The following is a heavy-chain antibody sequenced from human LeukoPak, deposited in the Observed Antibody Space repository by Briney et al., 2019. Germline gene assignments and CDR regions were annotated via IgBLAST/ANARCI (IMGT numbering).Heavy chain of an antibody. CDR3: AKEWLRFDY. CDR1: GFTFSSFA. V-gene: IGHV3-23*01. D-gene: IGHD5-12*01. Sequence: GGSLRLSCAASGFTFSSFAMSWVRQAPGKGLEWVSTISGIGASTYYADSVKGRFTISRDNSKNTLSLQMNSLRAEDTALYYCAKEWLRFDYWGQGTLVTVSS. J-gene: IGHJ4*02. CDR2: ISGIGAST.